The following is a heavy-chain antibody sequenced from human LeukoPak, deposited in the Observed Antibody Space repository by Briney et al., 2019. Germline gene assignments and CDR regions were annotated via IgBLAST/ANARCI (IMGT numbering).Heavy chain of an antibody. V-gene: IGHV3-23*01. D-gene: IGHD3-10*01. J-gene: IGHJ6*02. CDR3: AKRPPGYYYGMDV. CDR2: ISGSGGST. CDR1: GFTVSSNY. Sequence: PGGSLRLSCAASGFTVSSNYMSWVRQAPGKGLEWVSLISGSGGSTYYADSVKGRFTISRDNSKNTLYLQMNSLRAEDTAVYYCAKRPPGYYYGMDVWGQGTTVTVSS.